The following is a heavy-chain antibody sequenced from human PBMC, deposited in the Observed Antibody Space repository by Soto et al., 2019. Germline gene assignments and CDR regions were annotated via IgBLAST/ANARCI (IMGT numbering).Heavy chain of an antibody. CDR1: GFTFSSYG. CDR2: IWYDGSNK. CDR3: ARDHLVATDEERYIDFDY. Sequence: GGSLRLSCAASGFTFSSYGMHWVRQAPGKGLEWVAVIWYDGSNKYYADSVKGRFTISRDNSKNTLYLQMNSLRAEDTAVYYCARDHLVATDEERYIDFDYWGQGTLVTVSS. V-gene: IGHV3-33*01. D-gene: IGHD5-12*01. J-gene: IGHJ4*02.